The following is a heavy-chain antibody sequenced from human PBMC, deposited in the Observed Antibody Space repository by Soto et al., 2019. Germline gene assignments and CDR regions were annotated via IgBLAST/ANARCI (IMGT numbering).Heavy chain of an antibody. V-gene: IGHV5-10-1*01. J-gene: IGHJ6*02. CDR3: ASKAVAGHNWNDHFYYYGMDV. D-gene: IGHD1-20*01. CDR2: IDPSDSYT. CDR1: GYSFTSYW. Sequence: GESLKISCKGSGYSFTSYWISWVRQMPGKGLEWMGRIDPSDSYTNYSPSFQGHVTISADKSISTAYLQWSSLKASDTAMYYCASKAVAGHNWNDHFYYYGMDVWGQGTTVTVS.